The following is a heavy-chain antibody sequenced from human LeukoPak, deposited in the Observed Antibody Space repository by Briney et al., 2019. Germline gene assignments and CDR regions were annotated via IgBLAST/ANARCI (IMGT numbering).Heavy chain of an antibody. CDR1: GFTLSSYE. D-gene: IGHD3-10*01. CDR3: ARGAYGSGSYGDNWFDP. V-gene: IGHV3-23*01. J-gene: IGHJ5*02. Sequence: PGGSLRLSCTVSGFTLSSYEMSWIRQAPGKGLEWVSSVDYSADSTHYADSVMGRFTISRDNSKNTLYLQLNSLRAEDTAVYHCARGAYGSGSYGDNWFDPWGQGTLVTVSS. CDR2: VDYSADST.